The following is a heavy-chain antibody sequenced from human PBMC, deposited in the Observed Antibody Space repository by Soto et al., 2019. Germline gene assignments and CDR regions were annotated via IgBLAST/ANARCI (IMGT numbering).Heavy chain of an antibody. J-gene: IGHJ3*02. CDR1: GFTFSSYG. Sequence: QVQLVESGGGVVQPGRSLRLSCAASGFTFSSYGMHWVRQAPGKGLEWVAVISYDGNNKYFEDSVKGRCTISRDNSKNTLYLQMNSLRAEDTAVYYCARDLDTYDSSGPIWGQGTTVTVSS. CDR3: ARDLDTYDSSGPI. V-gene: IGHV3-33*05. D-gene: IGHD3-22*01. CDR2: ISYDGNNK.